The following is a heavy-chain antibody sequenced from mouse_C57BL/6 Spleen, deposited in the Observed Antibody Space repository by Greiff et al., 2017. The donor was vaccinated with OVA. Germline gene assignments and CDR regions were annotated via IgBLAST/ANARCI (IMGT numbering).Heavy chain of an antibody. D-gene: IGHD1-1*01. V-gene: IGHV2-2*01. CDR1: GFSLTSYG. CDR2: IWSGGST. Sequence: VHLVESGPGLVQPSQSLSITCTVSGFSLTSYGVHWVRQSPGKGLEWLGVIWSGGSTDYNAAFISRLSISKDNSKSQVFFKMNSLQADDTAIYYCASYYYGSSYVFAYWGQGTLVTVSA. CDR3: ASYYYGSSYVFAY. J-gene: IGHJ3*01.